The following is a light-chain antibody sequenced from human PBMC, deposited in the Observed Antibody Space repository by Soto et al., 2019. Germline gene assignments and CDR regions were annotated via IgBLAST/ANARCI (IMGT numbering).Light chain of an antibody. J-gene: IGLJ2*01. CDR2: EVT. CDR3: SSYGGYDNLI. Sequence: QSARTQPPSASGSPGQSVTISCSGTSNDLGGFNYVSWYQQHPGKAPKLIIYEVTERPSGVPDRFSGSKSGNTASLTVSGLQAEDEADYYCSSYGGYDNLIFGGGTKLTVL. CDR1: SNDLGGFNY. V-gene: IGLV2-8*01.